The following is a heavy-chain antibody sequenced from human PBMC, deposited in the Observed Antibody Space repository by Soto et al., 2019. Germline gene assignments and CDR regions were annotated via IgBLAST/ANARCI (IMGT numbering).Heavy chain of an antibody. J-gene: IGHJ4*02. CDR3: ATEINYDILTGSYRYFDY. D-gene: IGHD3-9*01. V-gene: IGHV1-24*01. CDR1: GYTLTELS. CDR2: FDPEDGET. Sequence: ASVKVSCKVSGYTLTELSMHWVRQAPGKGLEWMGGFDPEDGETIYAQKFQGRVTMTEDTSTDTAYMELSSLRSEDTAVYYCATEINYDILTGSYRYFDYWGQGTLVTVSS.